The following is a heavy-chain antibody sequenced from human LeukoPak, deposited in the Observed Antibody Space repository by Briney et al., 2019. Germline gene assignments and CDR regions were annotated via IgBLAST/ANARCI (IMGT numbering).Heavy chain of an antibody. D-gene: IGHD4-17*01. Sequence: SETLSLTCTVSGGSISSGDYYWSWIRQPPGKGLEWIGYIYYSGSTYYNPSLKSRVTISVATSKNQFSLKLSSVTAADTAVYYCARASPTNWFDPWGQGTLVTVSS. CDR1: GGSISSGDYY. J-gene: IGHJ5*02. V-gene: IGHV4-30-4*08. CDR3: ARASPTNWFDP. CDR2: IYYSGST.